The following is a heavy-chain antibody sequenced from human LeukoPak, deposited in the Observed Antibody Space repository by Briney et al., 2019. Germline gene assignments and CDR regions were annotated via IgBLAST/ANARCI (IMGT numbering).Heavy chain of an antibody. D-gene: IGHD2-15*01. J-gene: IGHJ6*02. CDR2: ISDSGGST. CDR1: GVPLSSDA. V-gene: IGHV3-64D*09. Sequence: GGSLRLSCSASGVPLSSDAMHSVGESPGHRVEYVSAISDSGGSTYYADSVKGRFTISRDNSKNTLYLQMSSLRAEDTAVYFCVRGYSFGPYGMDVWGQGTTVTVSS. CDR3: VRGYSFGPYGMDV.